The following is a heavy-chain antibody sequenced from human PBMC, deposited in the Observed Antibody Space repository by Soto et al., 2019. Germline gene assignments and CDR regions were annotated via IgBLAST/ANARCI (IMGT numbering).Heavy chain of an antibody. J-gene: IGHJ4*02. D-gene: IGHD2-21*01. CDR3: ARDRDGYTSLDS. CDR2: IYYSGST. V-gene: IGHV4-31*03. Sequence: QVQLQESGPGLVKPSQTLFLTCTVSGDSISSGGYYWSWIRQHPGKGLEWIGYIYYSGSTYYNPSLKSRVTLSVDTSKSQFSLKLTSVTAADTAVYYCARDRDGYTSLDSWGQGTLVTVSS. CDR1: GDSISSGGYY.